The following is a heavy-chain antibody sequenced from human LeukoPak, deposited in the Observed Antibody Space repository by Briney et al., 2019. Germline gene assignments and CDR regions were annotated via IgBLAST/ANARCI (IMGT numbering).Heavy chain of an antibody. V-gene: IGHV3-30*03. CDR1: GFTFSSYG. D-gene: IGHD2-2*01. Sequence: PGGSLRLSCAASGFTFSSYGMHWVRQAPGKGLEWVAVISYDGSNKYYADSVKGRFTISRDNSKNTLYLQMNSLRAEDTAVYYCAGGQQLLSRSYWGQGTLVTVSS. CDR3: AGGQQLLSRSY. CDR2: ISYDGSNK. J-gene: IGHJ4*02.